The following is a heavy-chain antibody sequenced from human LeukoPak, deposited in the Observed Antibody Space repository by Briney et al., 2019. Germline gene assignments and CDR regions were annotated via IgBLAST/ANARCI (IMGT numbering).Heavy chain of an antibody. CDR3: ARLGIQIWLRDFDY. D-gene: IGHD5-18*01. Sequence: TETLPLTCTVSGGSISSSSYYWGWIRQPPGKGLEWIGSIYYSGSTYYNPSLKSRVTIPVDTSKNQFSLKLSSVTAADTAVYYCARLGIQIWLRDFDYWGQGTLVTVSS. CDR1: GGSISSSSYY. V-gene: IGHV4-39*01. CDR2: IYYSGST. J-gene: IGHJ4*02.